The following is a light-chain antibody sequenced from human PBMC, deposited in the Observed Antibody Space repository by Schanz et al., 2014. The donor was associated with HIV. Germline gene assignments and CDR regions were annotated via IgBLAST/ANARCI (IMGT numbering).Light chain of an antibody. CDR1: SSDVGGYNY. Sequence: QSVLTQPPAASGSPGQSVTISCTGTSSDVGGYNYVSWYQQHPGKAPKLMIYDVNNRPSGVSDRFSGSKSGNTASLTISGLQAEDEADYYCSSYTSISIVVFGGGTKLTVL. J-gene: IGLJ2*01. CDR2: DVN. CDR3: SSYTSISIVV. V-gene: IGLV2-14*03.